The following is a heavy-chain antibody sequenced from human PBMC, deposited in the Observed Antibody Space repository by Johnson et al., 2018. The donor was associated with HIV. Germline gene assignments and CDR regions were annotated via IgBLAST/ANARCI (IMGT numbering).Heavy chain of an antibody. CDR1: GFTFSSYA. CDR3: AKAYCPGCDAFDI. V-gene: IGHV3-30*04. CDR2: ISYDGSNK. D-gene: IGHD2-21*01. Sequence: QVQLVESGGGVVQPGRSLRLSCAASGFTFSSYAMHWVRQAPGKGLEWVAVISYDGSNKYYADSVKGRFTISRDNSKNTLYLQMNSLRAEDTAVYYCAKAYCPGCDAFDIWGQGTMVTVSS. J-gene: IGHJ3*02.